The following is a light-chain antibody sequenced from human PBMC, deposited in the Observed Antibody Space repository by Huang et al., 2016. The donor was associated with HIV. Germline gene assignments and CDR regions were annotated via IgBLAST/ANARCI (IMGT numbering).Light chain of an antibody. V-gene: IGKV1-39*01. J-gene: IGKJ1*01. CDR2: GAF. CDR1: RSITNY. Sequence: DIQMTQSPSSLSASVGDRVTITCRVSRSITNYLNWYQQKPGKAPKLLIYGAFSLQSGVPSRFSGSGSGTDFTLTINSLQPEDFAIYYCQQSSSTPLTFGQGTKVESK. CDR3: QQSSSTPLT.